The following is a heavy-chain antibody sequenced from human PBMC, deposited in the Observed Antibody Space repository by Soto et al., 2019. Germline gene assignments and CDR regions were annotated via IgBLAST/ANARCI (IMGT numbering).Heavy chain of an antibody. CDR3: ARDQGRGYNYGFDY. CDR2: IWYDGSNK. V-gene: IGHV3-33*01. CDR1: GFTFSSYG. Sequence: QVQLVESGGGVVQPGRSLRLSCAASGFTFSSYGMHWVRQAPGKGLEWVAVIWYDGSNKYYADSVKGRFTISRDNSKKKLYLQMNSLRDEDTAVYYCARDQGRGYNYGFDYWGQGTLVTVSS. J-gene: IGHJ4*02. D-gene: IGHD5-18*01.